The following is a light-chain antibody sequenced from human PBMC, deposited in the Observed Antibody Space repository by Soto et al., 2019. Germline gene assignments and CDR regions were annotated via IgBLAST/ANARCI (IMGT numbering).Light chain of an antibody. CDR1: QSITDW. CDR3: QQYNGT. Sequence: DIQMTQSPCTLSASVGDRVTITCRASQSITDWLAWYQQKPGKAPKLLIYRASSLESGVPSRFSGSGYGAQFSLTISSLQPDDFATYYCQQYNGTFGQGTKVEI. J-gene: IGKJ1*01. CDR2: RAS. V-gene: IGKV1-5*03.